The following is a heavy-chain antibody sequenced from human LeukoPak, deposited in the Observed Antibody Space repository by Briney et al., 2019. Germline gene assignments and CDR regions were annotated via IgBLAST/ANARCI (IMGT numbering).Heavy chain of an antibody. CDR1: GGSISSYY. CDR3: SRAGYSYSTGCYFDY. Sequence: SETLSLTCTVSGGSISSYYWSWIRLPPGQGLEWIGYIYYTGATYYNPSLKSRVTISLGTSKNQFSLKLSSVTAADAAVYYCSRAGYSYSTGCYFDYWGQGALVTVSS. J-gene: IGHJ4*02. D-gene: IGHD5-18*01. CDR2: IYYTGAT. V-gene: IGHV4-59*01.